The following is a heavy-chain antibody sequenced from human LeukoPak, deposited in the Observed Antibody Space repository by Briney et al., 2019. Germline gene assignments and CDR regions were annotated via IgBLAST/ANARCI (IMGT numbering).Heavy chain of an antibody. V-gene: IGHV1-2*06. Sequence: ASVKVSCKASGYTFSGYYMHWVGQAPGQGLEWMGRIDPNSGVANYAQKFQGRVTMTRDTSISTAHMELSRLRSDDTAVYHCARGLSGSPVGFDYWGQGTLVTVSS. D-gene: IGHD1-26*01. CDR3: ARGLSGSPVGFDY. J-gene: IGHJ4*02. CDR2: IDPNSGVA. CDR1: GYTFSGYY.